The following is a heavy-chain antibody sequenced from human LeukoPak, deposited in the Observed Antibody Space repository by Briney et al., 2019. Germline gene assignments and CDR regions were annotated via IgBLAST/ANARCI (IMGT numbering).Heavy chain of an antibody. Sequence: SETLSLTCAVSGYSISSGYYWGWIRQPPGQGLEWSGSIYHSGSTYYKPSLKSRVTISVDTSKSPFSLKLSSVTAADTAVYYCARGVGGDGYNGGAFDTWGQGTMVTVSS. CDR3: ARGVGGDGYNGGAFDT. J-gene: IGHJ3*02. V-gene: IGHV4-38-2*01. CDR2: IYHSGST. D-gene: IGHD5-24*01. CDR1: GYSISSGYY.